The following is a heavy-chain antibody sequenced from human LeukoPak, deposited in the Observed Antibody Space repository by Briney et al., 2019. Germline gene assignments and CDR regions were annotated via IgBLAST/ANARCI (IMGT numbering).Heavy chain of an antibody. Sequence: SETLSLTCTVSGGSISSYYWSWIRQPPGKGLEWIGYIYTSGSTNYNPSLKSRVTISVDTSKNQFSLKLSSVTAADTAVYYCARTYYDFWSGYLGNYYYYMDVWGKGTTVTVSS. CDR3: ARTYYDFWSGYLGNYYYYMDV. CDR2: IYTSGST. J-gene: IGHJ6*03. V-gene: IGHV4-4*09. D-gene: IGHD3-3*01. CDR1: GGSISSYY.